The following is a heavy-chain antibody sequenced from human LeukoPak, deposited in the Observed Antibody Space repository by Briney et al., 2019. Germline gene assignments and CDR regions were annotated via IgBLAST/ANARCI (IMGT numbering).Heavy chain of an antibody. D-gene: IGHD3-22*01. CDR1: GVTVTDYA. CDR3: AKNNAYYYDSSGYDF. V-gene: IGHV3-30-3*01. CDR2: ISYDEINK. J-gene: IGHJ4*02. Sequence: PGGSLRLSCEASGVTVTDYAVHWFRQAPGKGLEGLAVISYDEINKFYADSVKGRFTISRDNSKNTLYLQMNSLRAEDTAVYYCAKNNAYYYDSSGYDFWGQGTLVTVSS.